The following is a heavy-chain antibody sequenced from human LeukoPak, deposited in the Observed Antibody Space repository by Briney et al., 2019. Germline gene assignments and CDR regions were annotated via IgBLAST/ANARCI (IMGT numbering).Heavy chain of an antibody. CDR2: INPSGGST. CDR3: ARAALDYDFWSGYLVGGYYYMDV. J-gene: IGHJ6*03. V-gene: IGHV1-46*01. D-gene: IGHD3-3*01. Sequence: ASVKVSCKASGYTFTSYYMHWVRQAPGQGLEWMGIINPSGGSTSYAQKFQGRVTMTRDMSTSTVYMELSSQRSEDTAVYYCARAALDYDFWSGYLVGGYYYMDVWGKGTTVTVSS. CDR1: GYTFTSYY.